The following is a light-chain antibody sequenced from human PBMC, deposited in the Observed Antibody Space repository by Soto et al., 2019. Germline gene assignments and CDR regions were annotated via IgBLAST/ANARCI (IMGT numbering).Light chain of an antibody. CDR2: ATS. V-gene: IGKV3-15*01. CDR1: HRVSTY. CDR3: QQYNNWPLT. Sequence: VMTQSPATLSVSPGERATLSCRASHRVSTYLAWYQRKPGQAPRLLIYATSTRATGIPARFSGSGSGTEFTLTISSLQSEDFAVYYCQQYNNWPLTFGGGTKVDIK. J-gene: IGKJ4*01.